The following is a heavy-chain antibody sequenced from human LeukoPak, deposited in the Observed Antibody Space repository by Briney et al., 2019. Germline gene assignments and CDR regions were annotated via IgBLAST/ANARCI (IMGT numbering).Heavy chain of an antibody. CDR3: ARGPDSSWYARTYYYGMDV. Sequence: SETLSLTCAVYGGSFSGYYWSWIRQPPGKGLEWIGEINHSGSTNYNPSLKSRVTISVDTSKNQFSLKLSSVTAADTAVYYCARGPDSSWYARTYYYGMDVWGQGTTVTVSS. J-gene: IGHJ6*02. CDR1: GGSFSGYY. CDR2: INHSGST. V-gene: IGHV4-34*01. D-gene: IGHD6-13*01.